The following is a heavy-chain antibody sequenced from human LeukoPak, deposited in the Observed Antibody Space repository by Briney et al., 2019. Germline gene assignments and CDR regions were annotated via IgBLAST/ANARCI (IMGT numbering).Heavy chain of an antibody. CDR1: GGSFSGYY. Sequence: PSETLPLTCAVYGGSFSGYYWSWIRQPPAKGLEGMGEINHSGSTNYNPSLKSRVTISVDTSKNQFSLKLSSVTAADTAVYYCAKRKTYYDYVWGSYRYMDPFDYWGQGTPVTVSS. CDR2: INHSGST. V-gene: IGHV4-34*01. CDR3: AKRKTYYDYVWGSYRYMDPFDY. J-gene: IGHJ4*02. D-gene: IGHD3-16*02.